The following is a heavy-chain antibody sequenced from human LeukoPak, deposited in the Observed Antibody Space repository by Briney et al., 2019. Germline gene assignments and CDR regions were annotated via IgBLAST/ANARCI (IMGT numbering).Heavy chain of an antibody. V-gene: IGHV3-33*01. Sequence: GGSLRLSCAASGFTFSTHAMHWVRQAPAKGLEWVAMIWFDGKNTHYVDSVKGRFTISRDNSKNTVDLRTNSLRAEDTAVYYCTRDPPSSGWSFDYWGQGTLVTVSS. J-gene: IGHJ4*02. CDR1: GFTFSTHA. CDR3: TRDPPSSGWSFDY. CDR2: IWFDGKNT. D-gene: IGHD6-19*01.